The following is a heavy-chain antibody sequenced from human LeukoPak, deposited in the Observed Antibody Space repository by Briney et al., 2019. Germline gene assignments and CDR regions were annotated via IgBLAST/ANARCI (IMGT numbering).Heavy chain of an antibody. CDR3: AKQEAFSSSWTDY. J-gene: IGHJ4*02. CDR1: GFSFSTYG. V-gene: IGHV3-23*01. CDR2: ISGSGGTT. Sequence: PGGSLRLSCAASGFSFSTYGMHWVSQAPGKGLEWVSGISGSGGTTYYADSVKGRFTISRDNSKNTLYLQMNSLRAEDTAVFYCAKQEAFSSSWTDYWGQGTLVTVSS. D-gene: IGHD6-13*01.